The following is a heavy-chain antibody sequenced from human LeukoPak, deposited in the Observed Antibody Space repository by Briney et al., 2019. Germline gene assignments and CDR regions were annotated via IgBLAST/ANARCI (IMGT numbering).Heavy chain of an antibody. Sequence: SETLSLTCAVSGGSIKSNNWWSWVRQPPGKGLEWIGEIYHSGSTNYNPSLESRVTVSVDKSKNQFSLDLSSVTAADTAVYYCARALIAVAGRRHAFDIWGQGTMVTVSS. CDR3: ARALIAVAGRRHAFDI. CDR1: GGSIKSNNW. J-gene: IGHJ3*02. CDR2: IYHSGST. V-gene: IGHV4-4*02. D-gene: IGHD6-19*01.